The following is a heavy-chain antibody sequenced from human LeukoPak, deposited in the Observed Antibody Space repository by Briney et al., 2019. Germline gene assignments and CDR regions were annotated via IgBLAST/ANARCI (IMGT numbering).Heavy chain of an antibody. V-gene: IGHV4-38-2*02. CDR2: IYNTGST. Sequence: SETLSLTCNVSGYSISSGYYWGWIRQPPGKGLEWIGRIYNTGSTSYNPSLNSRVTMSVDTSKNQFSLKLSSVTAADTAVYYCARGRYFDYWGQGTLVTVSS. CDR3: ARGRYFDY. CDR1: GYSISSGYY. J-gene: IGHJ4*02.